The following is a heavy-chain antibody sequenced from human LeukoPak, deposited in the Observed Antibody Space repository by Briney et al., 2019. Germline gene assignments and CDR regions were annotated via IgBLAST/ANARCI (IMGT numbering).Heavy chain of an antibody. CDR1: GFTFSSYW. D-gene: IGHD3-10*01. CDR2: IKQDGSEK. CDR3: AREGSGSYNFDY. V-gene: IGHV3-7*03. J-gene: IGHJ4*02. Sequence: GGSLRLSCAAFGFTFSSYWMSWVRQAPGKGLEWVANIKQDGSEKYYVDSVKGRFAISRDNAKNSLYLQMNSLRAEDTAVYYCAREGSGSYNFDYWGQGTLVTVSS.